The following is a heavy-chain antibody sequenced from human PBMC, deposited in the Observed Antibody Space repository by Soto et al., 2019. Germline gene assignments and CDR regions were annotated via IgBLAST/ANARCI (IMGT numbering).Heavy chain of an antibody. V-gene: IGHV4-30-4*01. D-gene: IGHD3-3*01. J-gene: IGHJ5*02. Sequence: QVQLQESGPGLVKPSQTLSLTCTVSGGSISSGDYYWSWIRQPPGKGLEWIVYIYYSGSTYYNPSLKSRVTISVDTSKNQFSLKLSSVTAADTAVYYCARGGDDFWSGSVSWFDPWGQGTLVTVSS. CDR2: IYYSGST. CDR3: ARGGDDFWSGSVSWFDP. CDR1: GGSISSGDYY.